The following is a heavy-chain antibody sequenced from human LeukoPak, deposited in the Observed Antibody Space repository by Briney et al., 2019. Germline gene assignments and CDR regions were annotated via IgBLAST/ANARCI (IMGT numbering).Heavy chain of an antibody. D-gene: IGHD3-22*01. CDR3: ASTLSSGYASDAFDI. J-gene: IGHJ3*02. Sequence: GSLRLSCAASGFTFSSYAMSWVRQAPGKGLEWIGNIYYSGSTYYNPSLKSRVTISVDTSKNQFSLKLSSVTAADTAVYYCASTLSSGYASDAFDIWGQGTMVTVSS. V-gene: IGHV4-59*04. CDR1: GFTFSSYA. CDR2: IYYSGST.